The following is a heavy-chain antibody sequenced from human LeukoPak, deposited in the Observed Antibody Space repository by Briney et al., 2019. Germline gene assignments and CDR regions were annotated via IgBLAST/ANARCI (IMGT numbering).Heavy chain of an antibody. CDR2: ISYDGSNK. V-gene: IGHV3-30*18. D-gene: IGHD6-13*01. J-gene: IGHJ4*02. Sequence: GRSLRLSCAASGFTFSSYGMHWFRQAPAKGLEWVAVISYDGSNKYYADSVKGRFTISRDNSKNTLYLQMNSLRAEDTAVYYCAKSDGIAAAAYIDYWGQGTLVTVSS. CDR3: AKSDGIAAAAYIDY. CDR1: GFTFSSYG.